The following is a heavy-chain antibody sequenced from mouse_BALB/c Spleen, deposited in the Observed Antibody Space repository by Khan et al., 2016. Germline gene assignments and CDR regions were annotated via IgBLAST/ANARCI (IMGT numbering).Heavy chain of an antibody. CDR2: ISFDGST. Sequence: EVQLQESGPGLVKPSQSLSLTCSVTGYSITSGYYWNWIRQFPGNKLEWLGYISFDGSTNYNPSLKNRISITRDTSKNQFFLKLNSVTTEDTATYYCAIDGDDGYAGYWGRGTSPTVAS. V-gene: IGHV3-6*02. CDR1: GYSITSGYY. D-gene: IGHD2-2*01. J-gene: IGHJ2*02. CDR3: AIDGDDGYAGY.